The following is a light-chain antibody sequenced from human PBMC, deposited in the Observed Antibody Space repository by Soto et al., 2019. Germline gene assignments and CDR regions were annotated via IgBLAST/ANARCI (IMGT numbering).Light chain of an antibody. CDR3: QQYDYWPRT. V-gene: IGKV3-15*01. CDR1: QSVRSER. J-gene: IGKJ1*01. Sequence: EIVLTQSPDTLSLSPGERATLSCRASQSVRSERLAWYQQNPGQAPRLLMYGASNRATGIPARFSGSGSGTEFTLTISSLQSEDFAVYYCQQYDYWPRTFGQGTKVDIK. CDR2: GAS.